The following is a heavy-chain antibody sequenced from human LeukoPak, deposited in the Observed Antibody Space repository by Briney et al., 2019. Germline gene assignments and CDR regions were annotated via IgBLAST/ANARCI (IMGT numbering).Heavy chain of an antibody. Sequence: SETLSLTCTVSGGSISSYYWSWIRQPPGKGLEWIGEINHSGSTNYNPSLKSRVTISVDTSKNQFSLKLSSVTAADTAVYYCAGLSPYDSSGYYSSLTFDYWGQGTLVTVSS. CDR2: INHSGST. D-gene: IGHD3-22*01. CDR1: GGSISSYY. CDR3: AGLSPYDSSGYYSSLTFDY. J-gene: IGHJ4*02. V-gene: IGHV4-34*01.